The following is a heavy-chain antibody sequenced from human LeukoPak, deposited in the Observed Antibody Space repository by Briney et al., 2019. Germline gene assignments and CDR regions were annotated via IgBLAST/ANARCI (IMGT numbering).Heavy chain of an antibody. Sequence: GGSLRLSCAASGLSISNSWMSWFRLAPGKGPEWVANIKQDGSERYHVDSVKGRFTVSRDNANNLLYLQMNSLRVEDTAVYYCARLQWQPPDYWGQGTLVIVSS. CDR2: IKQDGSER. V-gene: IGHV3-7*03. CDR1: GLSISNSW. J-gene: IGHJ4*02. CDR3: ARLQWQPPDY. D-gene: IGHD6-19*01.